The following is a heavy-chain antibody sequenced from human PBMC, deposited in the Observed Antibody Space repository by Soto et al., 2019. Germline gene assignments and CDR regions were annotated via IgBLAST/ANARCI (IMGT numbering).Heavy chain of an antibody. J-gene: IGHJ3*02. CDR1: GKAFTSFW. Sequence: GESLKISCKISGKAFTSFWVVWVRQMPGRGLEWMGNIYPGDSDTRYTPPFQGQVTISADKSTNSAYLQWHSLQASDTALYYCAKQDDRGALEIWGQGTKVTVSS. D-gene: IGHD3-22*01. V-gene: IGHV5-51*01. CDR3: AKQDDRGALEI. CDR2: IYPGDSDT.